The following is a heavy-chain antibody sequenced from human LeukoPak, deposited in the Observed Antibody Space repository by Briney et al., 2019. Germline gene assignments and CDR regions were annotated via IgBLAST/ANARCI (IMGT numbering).Heavy chain of an antibody. D-gene: IGHD1-7*01. V-gene: IGHV3-7*01. CDR2: IREDGSEK. Sequence: GGSLRLSCAASGVTFSSYWMSWVRQAPGKGLEWVANIREDGSEKYYVDPVKGRFTISRDNAKNSLYLQMNSLRGEDTAVYYCAKDETPRLNWNYDAFDYWGQGTLVTVSS. J-gene: IGHJ4*02. CDR3: AKDETPRLNWNYDAFDY. CDR1: GVTFSSYW.